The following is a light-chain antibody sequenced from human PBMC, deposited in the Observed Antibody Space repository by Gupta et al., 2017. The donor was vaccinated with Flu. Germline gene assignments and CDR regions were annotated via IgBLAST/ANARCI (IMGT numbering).Light chain of an antibody. V-gene: IGLV2-14*03. CDR1: SSDVGAYEY. Sequence: ITISCTGTSSDVGAYEYFSWYHQHPGKAPNLMIYYVTNRPSGVSNRFSCSTSRNTASLPISGLQTEDEADDYCSSSTSTSSDLVFGGGTTLTVL. CDR2: YVT. J-gene: IGLJ2*01. CDR3: SSSTSTSSDLV.